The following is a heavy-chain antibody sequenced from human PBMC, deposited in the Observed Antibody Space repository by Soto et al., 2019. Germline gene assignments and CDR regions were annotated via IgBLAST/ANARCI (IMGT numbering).Heavy chain of an antibody. CDR1: GGSISSSSYY. Sequence: TLSLTCTVSGGSISSSSYYWGWIRQPPGKGLEWIGSIYYSGSTYYNPSLKSRVTISVDTSKNQFSLKLSSVTAADTAVYYCARSRSGSYRFLPNSWFDPWGQGTLVTVS. CDR3: ARSRSGSYRFLPNSWFDP. J-gene: IGHJ5*02. V-gene: IGHV4-39*01. CDR2: IYYSGST. D-gene: IGHD3-10*01.